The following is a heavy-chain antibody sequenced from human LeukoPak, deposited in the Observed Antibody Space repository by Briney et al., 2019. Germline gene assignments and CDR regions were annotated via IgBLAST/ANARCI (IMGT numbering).Heavy chain of an antibody. CDR2: IHSSEGT. CDR3: ARHVYGEGMVV. J-gene: IGHJ6*04. CDR1: GGSLNGYY. Sequence: SEALSLTCTVSGGSLNGYYWGWIRQPPGKGLECIGYIHSSEGTAHNASLKSRLTISLDTSKNQFSLTLSSVTAADTAVYYCARHVYGEGMVVWGKGTTVTVSS. V-gene: IGHV4-59*08. D-gene: IGHD4-17*01.